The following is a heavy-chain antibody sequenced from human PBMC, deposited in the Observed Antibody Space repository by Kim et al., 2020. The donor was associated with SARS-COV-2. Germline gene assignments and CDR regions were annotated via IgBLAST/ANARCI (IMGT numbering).Heavy chain of an antibody. CDR1: GFTFSSYW. CDR2: IKQDGSEK. Sequence: GGSLRLSCAASGFTFSSYWMSWVRQAPGKGLEWVANIKQDGSEKYYVDSVKGRFTISRDNAKNSLYLQMNSLRAEDTAVYYCARDLPDDYYDSSGYPHYFDYWGQGTLVTVSS. J-gene: IGHJ4*02. V-gene: IGHV3-7*01. CDR3: ARDLPDDYYDSSGYPHYFDY. D-gene: IGHD3-22*01.